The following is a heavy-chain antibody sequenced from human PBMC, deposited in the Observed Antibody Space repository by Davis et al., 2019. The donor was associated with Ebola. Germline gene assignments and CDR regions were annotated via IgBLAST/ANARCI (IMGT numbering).Heavy chain of an antibody. CDR2: INPNSGGT. Sequence: ASVKVSCKASGYTFTGYYIHWVRQAPGQGLEWMGWINPNSGGTSYAQKLQGRVTMTRDPSISTAYMELSRLRSDDTAVYYCARVRTGYYYDSSDSPSWFDPWGQGTLVTVSS. CDR3: ARVRTGYYYDSSDSPSWFDP. J-gene: IGHJ5*02. D-gene: IGHD3-22*01. V-gene: IGHV1-2*02. CDR1: GYTFTGYY.